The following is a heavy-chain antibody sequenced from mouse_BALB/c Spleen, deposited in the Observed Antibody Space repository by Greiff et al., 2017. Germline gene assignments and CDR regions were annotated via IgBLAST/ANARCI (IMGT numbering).Heavy chain of an antibody. Sequence: QVQLQQSGAELMKPGASVKISCKATGYTFSSYWIEWVKQRPGHGLEWIGEILPGSGSTNYNEKFKGKATFTADTSSNTAYMQLSSLTSEDSAVYYCARALYYGYDEAWFAYWGQGTLVTVSA. D-gene: IGHD2-2*01. CDR3: ARALYYGYDEAWFAY. CDR1: GYTFSSYW. J-gene: IGHJ3*01. CDR2: ILPGSGST. V-gene: IGHV1-9*01.